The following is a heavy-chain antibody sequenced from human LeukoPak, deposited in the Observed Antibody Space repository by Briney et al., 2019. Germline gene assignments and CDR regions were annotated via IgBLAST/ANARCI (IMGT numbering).Heavy chain of an antibody. V-gene: IGHV3-11*05. J-gene: IGHJ4*02. Sequence: GGSLRLSCAASGFTFSDYYMTWIRQAPGKGLEWVSYISSSGYTNYADSVKGRFTISRDNAKNSLYLQLNSLRAEDTALYYCARGRGSGWYVDYRGQGTLVTVSS. CDR1: GFTFSDYY. CDR2: ISSSGYT. CDR3: ARGRGSGWYVDY. D-gene: IGHD6-19*01.